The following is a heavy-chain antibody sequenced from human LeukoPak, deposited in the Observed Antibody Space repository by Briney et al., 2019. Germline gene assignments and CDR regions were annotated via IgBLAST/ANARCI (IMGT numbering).Heavy chain of an antibody. CDR3: ARGRLGDRGFEFFFDN. Sequence: GASVKVSCKASGYTFADYYMHWVRQAPGQGLEWMGWINPNSGGANYAQKFQGRVTMTRDTSISTAYMDLSTLRSDDTAVYYCARGRLGDRGFEFFFDNWGQGTLVTVSS. J-gene: IGHJ4*02. D-gene: IGHD3-16*01. V-gene: IGHV1-2*02. CDR1: GYTFADYY. CDR2: INPNSGGA.